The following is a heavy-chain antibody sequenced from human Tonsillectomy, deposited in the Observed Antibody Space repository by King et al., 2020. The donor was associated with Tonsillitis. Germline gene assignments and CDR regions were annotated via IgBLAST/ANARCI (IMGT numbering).Heavy chain of an antibody. CDR2: IRSSSTYI. D-gene: IGHD3-10*01. Sequence: VQLVESGGGLVKPGGSLRLSCAASGFTFNNSNINWLRRAPGKGLEWVSSIRSSSTYIYYGDAVKGRLTISRDNAKNYLSLQMNSRRAEDTAVYYCARYGPGGVFDYWGQGTLVTVST. J-gene: IGHJ4*02. CDR1: GFTFNNSN. V-gene: IGHV3-21*01. CDR3: ARYGPGGVFDY.